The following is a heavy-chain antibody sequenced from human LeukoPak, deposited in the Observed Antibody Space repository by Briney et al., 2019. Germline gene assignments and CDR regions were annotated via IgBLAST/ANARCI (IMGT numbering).Heavy chain of an antibody. V-gene: IGHV2-70*04. J-gene: IGHJ6*03. CDR3: ARAIGGYYYMDV. CDR1: GFALPTPGLR. CDR2: IDWDDEK. Sequence: SGPTLLNPAQTLTLTCTATGFALPTPGLRVGWIRQPPGKALEWLARIDWDDEKFSSTSLKTRLTISKDTSKNQVVLTMTNMDLVDTVTYYCARAIGGYYYMDVWGKGTTVTVSS.